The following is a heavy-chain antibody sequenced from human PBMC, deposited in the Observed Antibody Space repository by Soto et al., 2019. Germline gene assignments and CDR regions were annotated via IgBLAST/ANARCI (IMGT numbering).Heavy chain of an antibody. Sequence: GSLRLSCAASGFTLSNYWMTWVRQAPGKGLEWVANINKDGSQKNNVDSVKGRFTIARDNYKNSVFLQMNSLRAEDTAVYYCAKGGGYSSGANDAFEIWGQGKMVTV. J-gene: IGHJ3*02. V-gene: IGHV3-7*01. CDR3: AKGGGYSSGANDAFEI. CDR2: INKDGSQK. CDR1: GFTLSNYW. D-gene: IGHD5-18*01.